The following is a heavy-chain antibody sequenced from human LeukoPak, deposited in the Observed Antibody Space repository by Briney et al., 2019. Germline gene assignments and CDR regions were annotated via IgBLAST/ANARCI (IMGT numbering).Heavy chain of an antibody. Sequence: GGSLRLSCAASGFSFDVHAMTWVRQAPGKGPEWVATIGGPAGTFYADSVRGRFTISRDNSRYTLYLQMNRLRAEDSALYYCAKDWTSHNGVYDCLDFWGQGTQVTVSS. V-gene: IGHV3-23*01. CDR3: AKDWTSHNGVYDCLDF. D-gene: IGHD3-16*01. CDR2: IGGPAGT. J-gene: IGHJ4*02. CDR1: GFSFDVHA.